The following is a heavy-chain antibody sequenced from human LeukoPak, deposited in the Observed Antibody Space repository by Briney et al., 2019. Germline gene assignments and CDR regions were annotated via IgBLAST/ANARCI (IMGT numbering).Heavy chain of an antibody. Sequence: GGSLRLSCAASGFTFSSYGMHWVRQAPGKGLEWASSISSSSSYIYYADSVKGRFTISRDNAKNSLYLQMNSLRAEDTAVYYCARDGGYYPWFDPWGQGTLVTVSS. CDR3: ARDGGYYPWFDP. CDR1: GFTFSSYG. D-gene: IGHD3-10*01. J-gene: IGHJ5*02. V-gene: IGHV3-21*01. CDR2: ISSSSSYI.